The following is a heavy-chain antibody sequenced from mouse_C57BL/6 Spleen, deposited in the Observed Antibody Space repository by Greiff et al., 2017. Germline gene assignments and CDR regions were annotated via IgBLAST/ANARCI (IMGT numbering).Heavy chain of an antibody. J-gene: IGHJ1*03. V-gene: IGHV1-64*01. CDR2: IHPNSGST. CDR1: GYTFTSYW. Sequence: VQLQQSGAELVKPGASVKLSCKASGYTFTSYWMHWVKQRPGQGLEWIGMIHPNSGSTNYNEKFKSKATLTVDKSSSTAYMQLSSLTSEDSAVYYCARDYDYDVRYFDVWGTGTTVTVSS. CDR3: ARDYDYDVRYFDV. D-gene: IGHD2-4*01.